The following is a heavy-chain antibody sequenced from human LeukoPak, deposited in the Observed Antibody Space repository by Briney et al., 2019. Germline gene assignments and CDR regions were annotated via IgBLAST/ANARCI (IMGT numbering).Heavy chain of an antibody. CDR3: ARGLDGDYYYYYMDV. V-gene: IGHV1-18*01. D-gene: IGHD3/OR15-3a*01. CDR2: ISAYNGNT. Sequence: GASVKVSCKASGYTFTSYDVNWVRQATGQGLEWMGWISAYNGNTNYAQKLQGRVTMTTDTSTSTAYMELRSLRSDDTAVYYCARGLDGDYYYYYMDVWGKGTTVTVSS. CDR1: GYTFTSYD. J-gene: IGHJ6*03.